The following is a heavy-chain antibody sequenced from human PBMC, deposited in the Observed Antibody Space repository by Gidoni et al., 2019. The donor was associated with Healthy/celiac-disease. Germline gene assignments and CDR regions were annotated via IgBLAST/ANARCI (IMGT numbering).Heavy chain of an antibody. CDR3: ASAVVVAATSFYYYYFGMDV. V-gene: IGHV4-61*02. J-gene: IGHJ6*02. CDR1: GGSISSGSSY. Sequence: QVQLQESGPGLVKPSQTLSLTCTVSGGSISSGSSYWSWIRQPAGKGLEWIGRIYTSGSTNYNPSLKSRVTISVDTSKNQFSLKLSSVTAADTAVYYCASAVVVAATSFYYYYFGMDVWGQGTTVTVSS. D-gene: IGHD2-15*01. CDR2: IYTSGST.